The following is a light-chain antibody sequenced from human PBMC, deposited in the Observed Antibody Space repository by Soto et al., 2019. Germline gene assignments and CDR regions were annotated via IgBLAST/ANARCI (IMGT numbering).Light chain of an antibody. CDR1: QSVTSK. V-gene: IGKV3-20*01. CDR3: QQYGGAPIT. CDR2: GAS. J-gene: IGKJ5*01. Sequence: EFVLTQSAGTLSLSPWDSATLSCGASQSVTSKLAWYQQNPGQAPRLLISGASNRATGIPDRFSGSGSGTDFTLTISRLEPDDFARYFCQQYGGAPITFGLGTRLEIK.